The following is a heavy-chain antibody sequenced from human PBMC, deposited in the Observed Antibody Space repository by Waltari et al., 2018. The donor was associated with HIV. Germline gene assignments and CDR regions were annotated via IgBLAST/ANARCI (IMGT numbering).Heavy chain of an antibody. D-gene: IGHD3-3*02. J-gene: IGHJ4*02. CDR1: GLSVGNDW. Sequence: VQLVESGGGSIKTGGSLRLSCAASGLSVGNDWMDWVRTGPGKGVVGVARINRGGGSKNVADAVTGRFVISIDNARNTVYLQLNNLKVEETAVYFCARASHYIEFSTFDGDYYFDFWGRGTRVAVSS. V-gene: IGHV3-74*01. CDR3: ARASHYIEFSTFDGDYYFDF. CDR2: INRGGGSK.